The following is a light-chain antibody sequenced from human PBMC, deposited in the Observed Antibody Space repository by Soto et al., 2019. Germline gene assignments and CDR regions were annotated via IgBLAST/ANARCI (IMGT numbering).Light chain of an antibody. CDR2: GAS. CDR3: QQYNKWLPLT. J-gene: IGKJ4*01. V-gene: IGKV3-15*01. Sequence: EIVMTQSPATLSVSPGERATLSCRASQSVSTNLAWYQQKPGQAPRILIYGASTRATGIPARFSGSGSGTEFTLTINSLQSADFAVYYCQQYNKWLPLTFGGGTKVQIK. CDR1: QSVSTN.